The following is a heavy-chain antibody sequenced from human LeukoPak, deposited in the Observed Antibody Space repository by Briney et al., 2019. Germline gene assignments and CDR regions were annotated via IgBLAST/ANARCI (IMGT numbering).Heavy chain of an antibody. CDR1: GVSISSYY. CDR3: ARGSLGYYDFWSGYYTDYYYGMDV. V-gene: IGHV4-59*08. Sequence: PSETLSLTCTVSGVSISSYYWSWIRQPPGKGLEWLGYIYYSGSTNYNPSLKSRVTISVDTSKNQFSLKLSSVTAADTAVYYCARGSLGYYDFWSGYYTDYYYGMDVWGQGTTVTVSS. J-gene: IGHJ6*02. CDR2: IYYSGST. D-gene: IGHD3-3*01.